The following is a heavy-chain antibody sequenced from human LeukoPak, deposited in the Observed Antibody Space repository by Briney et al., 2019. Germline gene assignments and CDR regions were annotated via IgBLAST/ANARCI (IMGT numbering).Heavy chain of an antibody. Sequence: QAGGSLRLSCAASGFTFSSYEMNWVRQAPGKGLEWVSYISSSGSTIYYADSLKGRFTISRDNAKNSLYLQMNSLRAEDTAVYYCARTLRLYFDYWGQGTLVTVSS. CDR2: ISSSGSTI. V-gene: IGHV3-48*03. J-gene: IGHJ4*02. CDR1: GFTFSSYE. CDR3: ARTLRLYFDY.